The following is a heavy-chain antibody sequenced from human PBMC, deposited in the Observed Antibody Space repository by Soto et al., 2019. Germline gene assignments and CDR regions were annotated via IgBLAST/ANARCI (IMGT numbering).Heavy chain of an antibody. CDR3: QSLDYGGNPNSY. D-gene: IGHD4-17*01. V-gene: IGHV4-34*01. CDR2: INHSGST. J-gene: IGHJ4*02. CDR1: GGSFSGYY. Sequence: QVQLQQWGAGLLKPSETLSLTCAVYGGSFSGYYWSWIRQPPGKGLEWIGEINHSGSTNYNPSLKSRVTISGDTSKNQFSLKLSSVTAAGTAVYYCQSLDYGGNPNSYWGQGTLVTVSS.